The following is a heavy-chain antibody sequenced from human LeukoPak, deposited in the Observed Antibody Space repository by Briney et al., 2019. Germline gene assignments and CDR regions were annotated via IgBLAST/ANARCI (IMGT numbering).Heavy chain of an antibody. J-gene: IGHJ6*02. CDR1: GFNVSLNY. D-gene: IGHD3-22*01. CDR3: ARAHYYDYSYGMDV. CDR2: ISRGGSA. V-gene: IGHV3-66*01. Sequence: GGSLRLSCAASGFNVSLNYMTWVRQAPGRGLEWVSFISRGGSAYYADSVKGRFTISRDNSKNTLLLQMNSLGAEDTAVYFCARAHYYDYSYGMDVWGQGTAVTVFS.